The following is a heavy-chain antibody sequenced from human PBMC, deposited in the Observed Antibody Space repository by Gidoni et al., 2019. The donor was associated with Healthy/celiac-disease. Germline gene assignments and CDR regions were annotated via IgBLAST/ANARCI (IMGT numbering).Heavy chain of an antibody. V-gene: IGHV4-4*07. Sequence: QVQLQESGPGLVKPSETLSPTCTGPGGSLSGYHWSWIRQPAGKGLEWIGRIYSSGSTNHNPSLKGRVSMSVDTSKNQFSLKLSSVTAADTAVYYCAGVLEYSSGWGRYYFDYWGQGTLVTVSS. CDR1: GGSLSGYH. CDR2: IYSSGST. D-gene: IGHD6-19*01. J-gene: IGHJ4*02. CDR3: AGVLEYSSGWGRYYFDY.